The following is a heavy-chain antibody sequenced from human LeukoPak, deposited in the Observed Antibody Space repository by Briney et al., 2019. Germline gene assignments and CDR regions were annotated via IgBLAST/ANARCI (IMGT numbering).Heavy chain of an antibody. V-gene: IGHV3-15*01. J-gene: IGHJ4*02. CDR3: TAYSGYED. CDR1: GFTFSNAW. D-gene: IGHD5-12*01. CDR2: IKSKTDGGTI. Sequence: GGSLRLSCAASGFTFSNAWMSWVRQAPGKGLEWIGRIKSKTDGGTIEYAAPVKGRFTISRDDSKNMLSLQMHSLKTEDTAVYYCTAYSGYEDWGQGTLVTVSS.